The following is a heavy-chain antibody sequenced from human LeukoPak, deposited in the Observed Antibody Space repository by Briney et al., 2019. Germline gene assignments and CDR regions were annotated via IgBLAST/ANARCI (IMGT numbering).Heavy chain of an antibody. D-gene: IGHD3-3*01. CDR2: IIPIFGTA. Sequence: ASVKVSCKASGGTFSSYAISWVRQAPEQGLEWMGVIIPIFGTANYAQKFQGRVTITADESTSTAYMELSRLRSEDTAVYYCARDARITIFGVVIPDAFDIWGQGTMVTVSS. CDR3: ARDARITIFGVVIPDAFDI. V-gene: IGHV1-69*01. J-gene: IGHJ3*02. CDR1: GGTFSSYA.